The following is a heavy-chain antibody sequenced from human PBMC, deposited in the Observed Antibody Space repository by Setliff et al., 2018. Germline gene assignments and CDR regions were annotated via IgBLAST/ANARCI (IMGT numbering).Heavy chain of an antibody. Sequence: GSLRLSCVGSGFTFNGHWGHWVRQVPGKGLQWVSRISSDATTTNYVDSVKGRFIISRDNAKNSCFLQMNNLRVEDTATYYCARDPRDGSSSPRADNWGQGTLVTVSS. CDR3: ARDPRDGSSSPRADN. CDR1: GFTFNGHW. CDR2: ISSDATTT. J-gene: IGHJ4*02. V-gene: IGHV3-74*01. D-gene: IGHD3-10*01.